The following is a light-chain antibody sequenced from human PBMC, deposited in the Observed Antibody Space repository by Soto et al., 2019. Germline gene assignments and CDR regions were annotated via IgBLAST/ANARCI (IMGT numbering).Light chain of an antibody. CDR3: KQYNTWPWT. J-gene: IGKJ1*01. CDR1: QSLNSN. CDR2: GAS. Sequence: DRIMTQSPVILSVSPGERATVSCRASQSLNSNLAWYQQKPGQAPRLLSIGASERVTTIPARFSGSGSGTEFTLSISCLQSDDFAVYYCKQYNTWPWTFGQGTKVEIK. V-gene: IGKV3-15*01.